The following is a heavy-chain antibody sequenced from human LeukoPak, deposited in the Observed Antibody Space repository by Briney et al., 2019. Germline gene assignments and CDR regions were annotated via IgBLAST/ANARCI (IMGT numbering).Heavy chain of an antibody. J-gene: IGHJ4*02. CDR2: ISYDGSNK. CDR3: AIRDFEYSSSPFDY. CDR1: GFTFSSYG. V-gene: IGHV3-30*03. Sequence: GGSLRLSCAASGFTFSSYGMHWVRQAPGKGLEWVAVISYDGSNKYYADSVKGRFTISRDNSKNTLYLQMNSLRAEDTAVYYCAIRDFEYSSSPFDYWGQGTLVTVSS. D-gene: IGHD6-6*01.